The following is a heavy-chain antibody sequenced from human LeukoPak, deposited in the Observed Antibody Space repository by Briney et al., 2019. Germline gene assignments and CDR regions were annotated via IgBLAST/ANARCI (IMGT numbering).Heavy chain of an antibody. CDR1: GFTFSSYN. D-gene: IGHD4-11*01. J-gene: IGHJ6*03. Sequence: GESLRLSCAASGFTFSSYNINWVRQAPGKGLEWFSYISSSISTIYYADSVNRRFTISRDNAKNSLYLQMNSLRDDDTAVYYCARANDYSNYYYYYMDVWGKGTTVTVSS. CDR3: ARANDYSNYYYYYMDV. V-gene: IGHV3-48*02. CDR2: ISSSISTI.